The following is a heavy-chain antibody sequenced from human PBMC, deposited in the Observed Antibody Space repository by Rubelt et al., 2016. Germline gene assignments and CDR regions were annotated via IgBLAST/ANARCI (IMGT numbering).Heavy chain of an antibody. J-gene: IGHJ4*02. Sequence: QVQLQESGPGLVKPSETLSLTCTVSGASISHYYWSWIRQPPGQGLEWIGYMYYSGGTKYNSSLKSRATQSEDTSKKQFSLKLSSVTAADTAVYYCAREGTRQDYYFDYWGQGTLVTVSS. CDR1: GASISHYY. V-gene: IGHV4-59*01. CDR2: MYYSGGT. CDR3: AREGTRQDYYFDY. D-gene: IGHD3-10*01.